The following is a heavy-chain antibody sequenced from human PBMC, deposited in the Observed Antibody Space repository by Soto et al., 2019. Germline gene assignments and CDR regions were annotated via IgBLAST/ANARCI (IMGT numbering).Heavy chain of an antibody. CDR3: ARDGMGIVVVPAEIAY. V-gene: IGHV3-21*01. D-gene: IGHD2-2*03. J-gene: IGHJ4*02. CDR2: ISSSSSYI. CDR1: GFTFSSYS. Sequence: EVQLVESGGGLVKPGGSLRLSCAASGFTFSSYSMNWVRQAPGKGLEWVSSISSSSSYIYYADSVKGRFTISRDNAKNALYLQMNSLRAEDTAVYYCARDGMGIVVVPAEIAYWGQGTLVTVSS.